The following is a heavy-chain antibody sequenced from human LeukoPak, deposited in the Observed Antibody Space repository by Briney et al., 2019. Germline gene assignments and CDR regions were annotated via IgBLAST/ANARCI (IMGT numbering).Heavy chain of an antibody. CDR3: ARHTGYSYAPTFDY. D-gene: IGHD5-18*01. J-gene: IGHJ4*02. CDR2: IYYIGTT. CDR1: GDSISSSSYC. Sequence: SETLSLTCTVSGDSISSSSYCWGWVRQPPGDWLGWIALIYYIGTTYYNPSLKSRFTISVYTPKNQFSLKLSSVTAADTDVYYCARHTGYSYAPTFDYWGQGTLVTVSS. V-gene: IGHV4-39*01.